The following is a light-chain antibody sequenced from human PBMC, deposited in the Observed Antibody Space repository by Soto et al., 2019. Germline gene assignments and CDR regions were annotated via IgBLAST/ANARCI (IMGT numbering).Light chain of an antibody. CDR2: GAS. V-gene: IGKV3-15*01. Sequence: ETVVTQSPATLSVSPGEGATLSCWASQSVISNVAWYQQKPGPAPRLLIYGASSRATGVPARFSGSGSGTELTLTISSLQSADFAVYYCQQYSNWPPYTFGQGTKMEIK. CDR3: QQYSNWPPYT. J-gene: IGKJ2*01. CDR1: QSVISN.